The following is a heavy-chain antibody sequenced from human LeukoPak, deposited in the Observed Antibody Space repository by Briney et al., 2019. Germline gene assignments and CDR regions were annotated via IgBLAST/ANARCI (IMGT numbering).Heavy chain of an antibody. D-gene: IGHD3-10*01. J-gene: IGHJ6*02. CDR2: IYSGGST. Sequence: PGGSLRLSCAASGFTVSSNYMSWVRQAPGKGLEWVSVIYSGGSTYYAASVKGRFTISRDNSKNTLYLQMNSLRAEDTAVYYCARDYRFGEFSDYYGMDVWGQGTTVTVSS. CDR3: ARDYRFGEFSDYYGMDV. V-gene: IGHV3-66*01. CDR1: GFTVSSNY.